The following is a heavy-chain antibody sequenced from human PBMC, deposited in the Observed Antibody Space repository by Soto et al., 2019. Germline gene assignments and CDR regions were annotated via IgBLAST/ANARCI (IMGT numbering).Heavy chain of an antibody. D-gene: IGHD3-10*01. CDR1: GGTFSGYG. V-gene: IGHV1-69*02. CDR2: IFPMDGIA. CDR3: GRIGGNPLSAFNAFAG. J-gene: IGHJ3*01. Sequence: QVQLVQSGAEVKKPGSSVKVSCKASGGTFSGYGISWVRLAPGQGLEWMGWIFPMDGIANSAERFQGRVTITADKSTTTAYKERRSLRYEDTAVYYWGRIGGNPLSAFNAFAGWGQGTKVTVSS.